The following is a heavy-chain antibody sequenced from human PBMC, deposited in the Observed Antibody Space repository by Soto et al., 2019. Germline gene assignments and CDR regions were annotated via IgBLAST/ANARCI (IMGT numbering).Heavy chain of an antibody. V-gene: IGHV1-69*12. J-gene: IGHJ5*02. CDR1: GGTFSSYA. CDR3: ARDGARAAAGHERFDP. CDR2: IIPIFGTA. Sequence: QVQLVQSGAEVKKPGSSVKVSCKASGGTFSSYAISWVRQAPGQGLEWMGGIIPIFGTANYAQKFQGRVTITADESTSTAYMKLRSLRSEDTAVYYCARDGARAAAGHERFDPWGQGTLFTVSS. D-gene: IGHD6-13*01.